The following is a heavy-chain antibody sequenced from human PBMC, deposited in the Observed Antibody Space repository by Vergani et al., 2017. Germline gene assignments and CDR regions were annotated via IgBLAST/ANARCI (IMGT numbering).Heavy chain of an antibody. Sequence: QVQLVQSGAEVKKPGSSVKVSCKASGGTFSSYAISWVRQAPGQGLEWMGGIIPIFGTANYAQKFQGRVTITADKSTSTAYMELSSLRSEDTAVYYCASQNGGYHYDSSGTLSDIWGQGTMVTVSS. CDR1: GGTFSSYA. CDR2: IIPIFGTA. CDR3: ASQNGGYHYDSSGTLSDI. J-gene: IGHJ3*02. D-gene: IGHD3-22*01. V-gene: IGHV1-69*06.